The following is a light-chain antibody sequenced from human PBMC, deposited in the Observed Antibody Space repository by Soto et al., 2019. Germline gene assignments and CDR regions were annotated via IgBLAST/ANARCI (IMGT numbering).Light chain of an antibody. J-gene: IGKJ4*01. CDR2: AVS. CDR1: QDINKW. Sequence: DIQMTQSPSSLSASVGGRVTITCRASQDINKWLAWYQQKPGKAPKSLIYAVSSLQDGVPSRFTGSGSGTYFTLTIASLQPEDSATYYCQQYQTYPSFGGGTKVEI. V-gene: IGKV1D-16*01. CDR3: QQYQTYPS.